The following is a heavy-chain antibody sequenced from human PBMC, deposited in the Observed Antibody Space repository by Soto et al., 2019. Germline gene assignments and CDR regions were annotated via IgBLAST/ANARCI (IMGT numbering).Heavy chain of an antibody. CDR2: IWYDGSSQ. CDR3: ARDMDSNYDGMDV. CDR1: GFTFRNSG. J-gene: IGHJ6*02. D-gene: IGHD4-4*01. V-gene: IGHV3-33*01. Sequence: QVQLVQSGGGLVQPGRSLRLSCEASGFTFRNSGMEWIRQAPGKGLEWVARIWYDGSSQYYADSVKGRFTISRDNSKNTLYMEMNSVRVEDTAVYYCARDMDSNYDGMDVWGQGTTVIVSS.